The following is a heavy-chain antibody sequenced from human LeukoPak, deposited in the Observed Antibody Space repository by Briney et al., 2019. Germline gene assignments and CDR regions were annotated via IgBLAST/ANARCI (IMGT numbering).Heavy chain of an antibody. CDR1: GGSISSYY. D-gene: IGHD6-13*01. CDR2: IYYSGST. CDR3: ARSDYSSSWSRDPYWYFDL. V-gene: IGHV4-59*01. J-gene: IGHJ2*01. Sequence: SETLSLTCTVSGGSISSYYWSWIRLPPGKGLEWIGYIYYSGSTNYNPSLKSRVTISVDTSKNQFSLKLSSVTAADTAVYYCARSDYSSSWSRDPYWYFDLWGRGTLVTVSS.